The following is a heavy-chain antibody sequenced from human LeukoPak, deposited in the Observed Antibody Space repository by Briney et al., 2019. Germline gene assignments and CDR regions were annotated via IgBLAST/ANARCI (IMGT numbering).Heavy chain of an antibody. CDR3: ARYRSYCSGGSCYHRGFDP. CDR2: IYYSGST. J-gene: IGHJ5*02. V-gene: IGHV4-31*02. Sequence: LRLSCAASGFTFSSYNMNWIRQHPGKGLEWIGYIYYSGSTYYNPSLKSRVTISVDTSKNQFSLKLSSVTAADTAVYYCARYRSYCSGGSCYHRGFDPWGQGTLVTVSS. D-gene: IGHD2-15*01. CDR1: GFTFSSYN.